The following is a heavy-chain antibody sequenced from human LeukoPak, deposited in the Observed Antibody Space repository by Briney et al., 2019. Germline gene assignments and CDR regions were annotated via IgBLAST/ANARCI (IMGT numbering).Heavy chain of an antibody. V-gene: IGHV1-46*01. CDR3: ARIRDGYNDAYDI. Sequence: ASVKVSCKASGYTFSNYYLHWVRQAPGQGLEWMGLINPTAGNTYYAQRCQGRVTMTRNTSTSTVYMELSSLRSEDTAVYECARIRDGYNDAYDIWGKGTMVTVPS. CDR2: INPTAGNT. D-gene: IGHD5-24*01. J-gene: IGHJ3*02. CDR1: GYTFSNYY.